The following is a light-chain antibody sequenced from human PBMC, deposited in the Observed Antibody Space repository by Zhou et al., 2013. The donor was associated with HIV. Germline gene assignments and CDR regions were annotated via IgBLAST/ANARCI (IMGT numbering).Light chain of an antibody. J-gene: IGKJ4*01. Sequence: DIQMTQSPSSLSGSVGDRVTITCQASQDISNYLNWYQQKPGKAPKLLIYEGSTLETGVPSRFSGSGSGTDFTFTISSLQPDDFATYFCQQYKSYSWLTFGGGTTVEI. CDR2: EGS. V-gene: IGKV1-33*01. CDR3: QQYKSYSWLT. CDR1: QDISNY.